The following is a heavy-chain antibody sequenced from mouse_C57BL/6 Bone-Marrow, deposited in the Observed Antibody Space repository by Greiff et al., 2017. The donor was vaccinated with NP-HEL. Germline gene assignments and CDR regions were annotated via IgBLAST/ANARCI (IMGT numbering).Heavy chain of an antibody. CDR3: ARYYYGSDLYFDV. CDR2: IFPGSGST. Sequence: QVQLKESGPELVKPGASVKISCKASGYTFTDYYINWVKQRPGQGLEWIGWIFPGSGSTYYNEKLKGKATLTVDKSSSTAYMLLSSLTSEDSAVYFCARYYYGSDLYFDVWGTGTTVTVSS. CDR1: GYTFTDYY. D-gene: IGHD1-1*01. V-gene: IGHV1-75*01. J-gene: IGHJ1*03.